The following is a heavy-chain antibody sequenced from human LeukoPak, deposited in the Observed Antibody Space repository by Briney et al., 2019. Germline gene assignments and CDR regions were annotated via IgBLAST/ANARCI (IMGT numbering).Heavy chain of an antibody. CDR1: GFIFSSYA. V-gene: IGHV3-23*01. Sequence: GGSLRLSCAASGFIFSSYAMSWVRKAPGKGLNGASYGGSGGSTYYADSVKGRFTVSRDNSKSTLYLQMNSLTAEDTAVYYCAKMRGQYYHSYYMDAWGKGTTVTVSS. J-gene: IGHJ6*03. CDR3: AKMRGQYYHSYYMDA. CDR2: GGSGGST.